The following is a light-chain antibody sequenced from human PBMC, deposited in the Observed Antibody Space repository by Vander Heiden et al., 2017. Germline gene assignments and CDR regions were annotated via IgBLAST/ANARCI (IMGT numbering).Light chain of an antibody. V-gene: IGLV1-40*01. CDR1: SSNIGAGYA. CDR2: GNS. CDR3: QSYDSSLRVV. Sequence: QSVLTQPPSVSGAPGQRVTISCTGSSSNIGAGYAVHWYQQLPGTAPELLSYGNSNRPSGVPDRFSGSKSGTSASLAMTGLQAENEADDYCQSYDSSLRVVLDGDTKLT. J-gene: IGLJ2*01.